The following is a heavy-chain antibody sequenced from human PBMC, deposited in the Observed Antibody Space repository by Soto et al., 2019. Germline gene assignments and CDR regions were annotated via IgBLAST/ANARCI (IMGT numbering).Heavy chain of an antibody. J-gene: IGHJ5*02. CDR1: GYTFSSYY. Sequence: EASVKVSCKASGYTFSSYYMHWVRQAPGQGLEWMAIISANGGNTNYAQKFQGRVTMTTDTSTSTAYMELRSLRSDDTAVYYCARAYSPGLFDPWGQGTLVTVSS. V-gene: IGHV1-46*01. D-gene: IGHD2-15*01. CDR2: ISANGGNT. CDR3: ARAYSPGLFDP.